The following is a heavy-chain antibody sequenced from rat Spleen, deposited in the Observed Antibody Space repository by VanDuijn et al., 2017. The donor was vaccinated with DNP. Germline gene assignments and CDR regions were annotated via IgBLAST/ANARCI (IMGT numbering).Heavy chain of an antibody. CDR2: ITTSSGRT. CDR1: GLTFNNYW. Sequence: EVQLVESGGDLVQPGRSLALSCVASGLTFNNYWMTWFRQVPGRGLEWVASITTSSGRTFYPDSVKGRFTMSRDNAKSTLYLQMNSLRSEDMATYYCARHVLPLRVWDYWGQGVMVTVSS. V-gene: IGHV5-31*01. D-gene: IGHD1-4*01. CDR3: ARHVLPLRVWDY. J-gene: IGHJ2*01.